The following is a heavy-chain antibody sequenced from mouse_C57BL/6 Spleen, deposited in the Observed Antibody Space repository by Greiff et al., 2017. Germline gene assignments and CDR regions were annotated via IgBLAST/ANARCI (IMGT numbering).Heavy chain of an antibody. D-gene: IGHD2-5*01. CDR2: IDPEDGDT. CDR1: GFNIKDYY. CDR3: AYYSNYGYFDV. Sequence: EVQLQQSGAELVRPGASVKLSCTASGFNIKDYYMHWVKQRPEQGLEWIGRIDPEDGDTEYAPKFQGKATMTADTSSNTAYLQLSSLTSEDTAVYYCAYYSNYGYFDVWGTGTTVTVSS. V-gene: IGHV14-1*01. J-gene: IGHJ1*03.